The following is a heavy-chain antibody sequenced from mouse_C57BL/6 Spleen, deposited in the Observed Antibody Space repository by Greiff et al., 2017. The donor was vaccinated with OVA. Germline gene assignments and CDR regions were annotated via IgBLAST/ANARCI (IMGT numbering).Heavy chain of an antibody. CDR1: GYAFTNYL. J-gene: IGHJ2*01. CDR2: INPGSGGT. D-gene: IGHD2-1*01. Sequence: QVQLKQSGAELVRPGTSVKVSCKASGYAFTNYLIEWVKQRPGQGLEWIGVINPGSGGTNYNEKFKGKATLTADKSSSTAYMQLSSLTSEDSAVYFCARKGGNHYFDYWGQGTTLTVSS. V-gene: IGHV1-54*01. CDR3: ARKGGNHYFDY.